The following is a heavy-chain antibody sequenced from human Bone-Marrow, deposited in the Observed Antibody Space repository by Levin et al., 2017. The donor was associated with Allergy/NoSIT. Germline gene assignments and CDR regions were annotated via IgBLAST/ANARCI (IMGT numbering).Heavy chain of an antibody. CDR3: ARGWFGELLSH. Sequence: QAGGSLRLSCAASGFTVSSNYMSWVRQAPGKGPEWVSVIYSGGSTYYADSVKCRFTISRDNSKNTLYLQMNSLRAEDTAVYYCARGWFGELLSHWGQGTLVTVSS. D-gene: IGHD3-10*01. J-gene: IGHJ4*02. CDR1: GFTVSSNY. V-gene: IGHV3-53*01. CDR2: IYSGGST.